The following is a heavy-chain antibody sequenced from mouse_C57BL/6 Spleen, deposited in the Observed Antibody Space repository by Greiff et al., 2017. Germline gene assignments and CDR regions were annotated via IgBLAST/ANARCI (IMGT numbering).Heavy chain of an antibody. CDR3: ARRGGAMDY. J-gene: IGHJ4*01. CDR1: GYTFTGYW. CDR2: ILPGSGSN. V-gene: IGHV1-9*01. Sequence: QVQLKESGAELMKPGASVKLSCKATGYTFTGYWIEWVKQRPGHGLEWIGEILPGSGSNNYHEKFKGKATFTAATSYNTAYMQRSSLTTEDSALYYCARRGGAMDYWGQGTSVTVSS.